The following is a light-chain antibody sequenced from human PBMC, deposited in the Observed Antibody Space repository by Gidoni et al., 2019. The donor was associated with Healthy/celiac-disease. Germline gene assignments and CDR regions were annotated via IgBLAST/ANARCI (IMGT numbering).Light chain of an antibody. CDR1: SSDVGGYNY. Sequence: QSALTQPASVSGSPGQSITISCTGTSSDVGGYNYVSWYQQNPGKAPKLMIYDVRTRPSGVSNRFSGSKSGNTASLTISGLQAEDEADYYCSSYTSSSTYVVFGGGTKLTVL. J-gene: IGLJ2*01. V-gene: IGLV2-14*03. CDR2: DVR. CDR3: SSYTSSSTYVV.